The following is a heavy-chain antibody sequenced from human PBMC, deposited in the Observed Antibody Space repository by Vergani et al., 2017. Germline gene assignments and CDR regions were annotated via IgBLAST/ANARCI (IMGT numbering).Heavy chain of an antibody. V-gene: IGHV5-51*01. CDR1: GYSFTSYW. J-gene: IGHJ4*02. D-gene: IGHD6-6*01. Sequence: EVQLVQSGAEVKKPGESLKISCKGSGYSFTSYWIGWVRQMPGKGLEWMGIIYPGDSDTRYSPSFQGQVTISADKSISTAYLQWSSLKASDTAMYYCRAYSSSSKPGYYFDYWGQGTLVTVSS. CDR2: IYPGDSDT. CDR3: RAYSSSSKPGYYFDY.